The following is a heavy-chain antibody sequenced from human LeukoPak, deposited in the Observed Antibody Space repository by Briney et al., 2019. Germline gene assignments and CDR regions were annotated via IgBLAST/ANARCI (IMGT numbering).Heavy chain of an antibody. CDR1: GYTFTSYG. V-gene: IGHV1-18*01. Sequence: GASVKVSCKASGYTFTSYGISWVRQAPGQGLEWMGWISAYNGNTNYAQKLQGRVTMTTDTSTSTAYMELRSLRSDDTAVYYCARDRSGYDSRSPLDYWGQGTLVTVSS. D-gene: IGHD5-12*01. CDR3: ARDRSGYDSRSPLDY. CDR2: ISAYNGNT. J-gene: IGHJ4*02.